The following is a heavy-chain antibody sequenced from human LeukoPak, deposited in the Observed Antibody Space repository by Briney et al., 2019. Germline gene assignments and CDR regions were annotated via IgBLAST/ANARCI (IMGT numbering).Heavy chain of an antibody. J-gene: IGHJ5*02. Sequence: PGGSLRLSCAVSGITLSNYGMSWVRQAPGKGLVWVSRIDEDGKTIDYADSVKGRFTISRDNAKDTLYLQMSSLRDEDTAVYYCVSDLCGGDDQWGRGTLVTVSS. D-gene: IGHD3-3*01. V-gene: IGHV3-74*01. CDR1: GITLSNYG. CDR3: VSDLCGGDDQ. CDR2: IDEDGKTI.